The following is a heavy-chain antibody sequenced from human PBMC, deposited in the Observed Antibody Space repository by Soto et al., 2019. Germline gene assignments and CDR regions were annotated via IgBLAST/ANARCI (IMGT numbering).Heavy chain of an antibody. D-gene: IGHD3-16*01. CDR1: GFTFSNAW. J-gene: IGHJ4*02. CDR2: IKSKTDGGTT. Sequence: GGSLRLSCAASGFTFSNAWMSWVRQAPGKGLEWVGRIKSKTDGGTTDYAAPVKGRFTISRDDSKNTLYLQMNSLKTEDTAVYYCTGREEARIGGVDYWGQGTLVTVSS. V-gene: IGHV3-15*01. CDR3: TGREEARIGGVDY.